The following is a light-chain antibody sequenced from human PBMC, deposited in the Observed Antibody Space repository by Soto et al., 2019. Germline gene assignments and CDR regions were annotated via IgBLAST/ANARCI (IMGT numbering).Light chain of an antibody. CDR3: QQYGSSPSR. CDR2: GAS. Sequence: EIVLTQSPGTLSLSPGERATLSCRASQSVSSSYLAWYQQKPGQAPRLLLYGASSRATGIPDRFSGSGSGTDFSLTISRLELEDFAVHYCQQYGSSPSRFGGGTKVEIK. CDR1: QSVSSSY. V-gene: IGKV3-20*01. J-gene: IGKJ4*02.